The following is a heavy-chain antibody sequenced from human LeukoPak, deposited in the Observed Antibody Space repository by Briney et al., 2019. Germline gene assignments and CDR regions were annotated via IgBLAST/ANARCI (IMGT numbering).Heavy chain of an antibody. Sequence: PSETLSLTCTVSGGSISSSFLNWIRQPPGKGPEWIGYIYHSANRYYSDSIKYNPSLKSRVSISVDTSRNQFSLSLHSVSAADTAVYYCARARQITHKFDSWGQGALVTVSS. CDR3: ARARQITHKFDS. CDR1: GGSISSSF. CDR2: IYHSANR. J-gene: IGHJ4*02. V-gene: IGHV4-59*01.